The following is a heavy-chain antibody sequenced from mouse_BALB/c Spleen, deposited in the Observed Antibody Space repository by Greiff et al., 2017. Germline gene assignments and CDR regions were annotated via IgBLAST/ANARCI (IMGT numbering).Heavy chain of an antibody. CDR2: INPSSGYT. CDR1: GYTFTSYT. V-gene: IGHV1-4*01. J-gene: IGHJ4*01. Sequence: VQLHQSGAELARPGASVKMSCKASGYTFTSYTMHWVKQRPGQGLEWIGYINPSSGYTNYNQKFKDKATLTADKSSSTAYMQLSSLTSEDSAVYYCARRVGDGYYYAMDYWGQGTSVTVSS. CDR3: ARRVGDGYYYAMDY. D-gene: IGHD1-1*01.